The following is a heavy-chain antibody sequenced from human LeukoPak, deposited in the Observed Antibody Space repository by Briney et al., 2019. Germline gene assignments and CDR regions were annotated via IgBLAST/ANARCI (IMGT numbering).Heavy chain of an antibody. V-gene: IGHV3-53*01. Sequence: GGSLRLSCAASGFTVSSNYMTWFRQPPGKGLQWVSMIYIGGNTYYADSVQGRFTISRDNYRNTVYLQMDSLTVEDTAVYYCAKEGFCSGANCYPPSWGQGTLVTVSS. J-gene: IGHJ5*02. CDR2: IYIGGNT. D-gene: IGHD2-15*01. CDR3: AKEGFCSGANCYPPS. CDR1: GFTVSSNY.